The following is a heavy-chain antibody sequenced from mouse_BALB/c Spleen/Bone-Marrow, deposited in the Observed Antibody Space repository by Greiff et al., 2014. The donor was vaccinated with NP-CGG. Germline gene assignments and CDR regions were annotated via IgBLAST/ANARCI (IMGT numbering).Heavy chain of an antibody. CDR3: ARGSYYEGAMDY. CDR1: GFSLTSYG. J-gene: IGHJ4*01. CDR2: IWAGGST. V-gene: IGHV2-9*02. D-gene: IGHD1-1*01. Sequence: VKLQESGPGLVAPSQSLSITCTVSGFSLTSYGVHWVRQPPGKVLKWLGVIWAGGSTNYNSALMSRLSISKDNSKSQVFLKMNSLQTDDTAMYYCARGSYYEGAMDYWGQGTSVTVSS.